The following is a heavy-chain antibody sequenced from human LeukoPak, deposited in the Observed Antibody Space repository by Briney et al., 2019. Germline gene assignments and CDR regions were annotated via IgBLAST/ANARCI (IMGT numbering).Heavy chain of an antibody. V-gene: IGHV3-11*01. Sequence: GGSLRLSCAASGFTFNDYYMTWIRQAPGKGLEWISYISSDSTIYYADSVKGRFTISRDSAKNSLYLQMSSLRAEDTAVYYCGRAMDVWGQGTTVTVSS. CDR1: GFTFNDYY. CDR2: ISSDSTI. CDR3: GRAMDV. J-gene: IGHJ6*02.